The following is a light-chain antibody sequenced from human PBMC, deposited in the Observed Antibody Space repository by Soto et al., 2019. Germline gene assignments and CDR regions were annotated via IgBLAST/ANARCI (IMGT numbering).Light chain of an antibody. V-gene: IGKV3-15*01. J-gene: IGKJ4*01. CDR2: GAS. CDR3: QQSNNWPLT. Sequence: NITCRASQSISSWLAWYQQKPGQAPRLLIYGASTRATGIPARFSGSGSGTEFTLTISSLQSEDSAVYYCQQSNNWPLTFGGGTKV. CDR1: QSISSW.